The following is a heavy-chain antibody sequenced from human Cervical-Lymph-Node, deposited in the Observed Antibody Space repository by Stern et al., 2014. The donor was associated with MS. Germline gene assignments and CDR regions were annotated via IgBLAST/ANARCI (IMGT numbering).Heavy chain of an antibody. CDR1: GGSISSTGYY. Sequence: QVQLQESGPGLVKPSQTLSLTCTVSGGSISSTGYYWSWIRQHPGKGLEWIGYIHYSGSNYYNPSLKSRGTISVDTSKNQFSLNLSSVTAADTALYYCARSDRLWGSFDYWGQGRLVTVSS. V-gene: IGHV4-31*03. J-gene: IGHJ4*02. CDR2: IHYSGSN. CDR3: ARSDRLWGSFDY. D-gene: IGHD3-16*01.